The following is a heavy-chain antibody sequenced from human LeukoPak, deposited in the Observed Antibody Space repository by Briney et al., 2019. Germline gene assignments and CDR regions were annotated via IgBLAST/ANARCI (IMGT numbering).Heavy chain of an antibody. Sequence: SQTLSLTCTVSGGSISSGDYYWSWIRQPPGKGQEWIGYIYYSGSTYYNPSLKSRVTISVDTSKNQFSLKLSSVTAADTAVYYCAFGVVATPDAFDIWGQGTMVTVSS. J-gene: IGHJ3*02. CDR1: GGSISSGDYY. CDR2: IYYSGST. D-gene: IGHD5-12*01. CDR3: AFGVVATPDAFDI. V-gene: IGHV4-30-4*08.